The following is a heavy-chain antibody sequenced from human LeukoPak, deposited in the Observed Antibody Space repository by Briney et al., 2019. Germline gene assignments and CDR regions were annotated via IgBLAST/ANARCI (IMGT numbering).Heavy chain of an antibody. CDR3: ARVSHCSSTSCYGLYFDY. V-gene: IGHV3-21*01. J-gene: IGHJ4*02. CDR1: GFTFSSYS. D-gene: IGHD2-2*01. CDR2: ISSSSSYI. Sequence: GGSLRLSCAASGFTFSSYSMNWVRQAQGKGLEWVSSISSSSSYIYYADSVKGRFTISRDNAKNSLYLQMNSLRAEDTAVYYCARVSHCSSTSCYGLYFDYWGQGTLVTVSS.